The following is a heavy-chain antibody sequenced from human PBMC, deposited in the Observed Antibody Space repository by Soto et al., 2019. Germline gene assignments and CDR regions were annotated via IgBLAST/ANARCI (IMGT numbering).Heavy chain of an antibody. CDR2: ISAYNGNT. CDR1: GYTFTSYG. J-gene: IGHJ4*02. Sequence: ASVKVSCKASGYTFTSYGISWVRQAPGQGLEWMGWISAYNGNTNYAQKLQGRVTMTTDTSTSTAYMELRSLRSDDTAVYYCARAYYDILPPETPFDYWGQGTLVTVSS. V-gene: IGHV1-18*01. CDR3: ARAYYDILPPETPFDY. D-gene: IGHD3-9*01.